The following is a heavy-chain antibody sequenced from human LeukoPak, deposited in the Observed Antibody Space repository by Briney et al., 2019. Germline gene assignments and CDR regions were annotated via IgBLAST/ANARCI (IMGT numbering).Heavy chain of an antibody. Sequence: SETLSLTCTVSGGSISTYYWSWVRQPPGKGLEWIGYIYYSGSTNYNPSLKSRFTISVDVSNNHFSLKLSSVTAADTAVYYCATFAGIAAAVGWFDPWGQGTLVTVSS. D-gene: IGHD6-13*01. CDR2: IYYSGST. V-gene: IGHV4-59*01. J-gene: IGHJ5*02. CDR3: ATFAGIAAAVGWFDP. CDR1: GGSISTYY.